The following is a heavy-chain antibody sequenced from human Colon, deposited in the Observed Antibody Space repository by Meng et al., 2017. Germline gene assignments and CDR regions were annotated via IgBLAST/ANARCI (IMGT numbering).Heavy chain of an antibody. J-gene: IGHJ6*02. CDR3: ATSAMDV. Sequence: QVQLHESGPGLVKPSGTLSLTCAVSGGSISTSNWWTWVRQTPGKGLEWIGEIHHSGSSNWNPSLKSRVSTSVDKSKNQFSLNLSSVTAADTATYYCATSAMDVWGQGTTVTVSS. CDR2: IHHSGSS. V-gene: IGHV4-4*02. CDR1: GGSISTSNW.